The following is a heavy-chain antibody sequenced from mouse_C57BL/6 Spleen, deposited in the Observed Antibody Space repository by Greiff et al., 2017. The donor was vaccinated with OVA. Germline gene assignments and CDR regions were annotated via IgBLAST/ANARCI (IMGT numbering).Heavy chain of an antibody. D-gene: IGHD1-1*01. J-gene: IGHJ4*01. CDR3: TIYYGSSSYAMDY. Sequence: EVQLQQSGTVLARPGASVKMSCKTSGYTFTSYWMHWVKQRPGQGLEWIGAIYPGNSDTSYNQKFKGKAKLTAVTSASTAYMELSSLTNEDSAVYYCTIYYGSSSYAMDYWGQGTSVTVSS. CDR1: GYTFTSYW. CDR2: IYPGNSDT. V-gene: IGHV1-5*01.